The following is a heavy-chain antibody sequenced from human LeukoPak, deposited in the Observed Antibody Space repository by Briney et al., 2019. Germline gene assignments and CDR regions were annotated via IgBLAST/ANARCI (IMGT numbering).Heavy chain of an antibody. J-gene: IGHJ5*02. D-gene: IGHD5-18*01. Sequence: GESLKISCKGFAYSFSDYWIGWVRQMPGKGLEWVGIIYPGDSDTRYSPSLQGQVTISADKSISTVYLQWSSLKASDTAMYYCARTLQSYGHNYFDPWGQGTLVTVSS. V-gene: IGHV5-51*01. CDR3: ARTLQSYGHNYFDP. CDR2: IYPGDSDT. CDR1: AYSFSDYW.